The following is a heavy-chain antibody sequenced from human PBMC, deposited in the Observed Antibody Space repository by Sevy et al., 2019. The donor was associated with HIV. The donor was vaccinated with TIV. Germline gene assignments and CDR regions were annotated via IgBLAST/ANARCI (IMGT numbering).Heavy chain of an antibody. CDR3: ARVHGDYTYFDY. Sequence: SETLSLTCTVSGGSISSHYWSWIRQPAGKGLEWIGRIFASGSTNYNPSLKSRVSMSIDTSKKQFHLKLTSATAADTALYYCARVHGDYTYFDYWGQGTLVTVSS. D-gene: IGHD4-17*01. CDR2: IFASGST. V-gene: IGHV4-4*07. CDR1: GGSISSHY. J-gene: IGHJ4*02.